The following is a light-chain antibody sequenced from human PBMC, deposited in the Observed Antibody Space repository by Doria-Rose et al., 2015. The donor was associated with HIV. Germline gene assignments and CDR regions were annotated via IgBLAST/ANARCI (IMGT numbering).Light chain of an antibody. CDR1: QSFSSTY. CDR3: HQYGTSWT. J-gene: IGKJ1*01. CDR2: DGS. V-gene: IGKV3-20*01. Sequence: VLTQSPGTLSLSPGERATLSCRASQSFSSTYLAWYQQKPGQAPSLLIYDGSTRATGIPDRFSASGSGTDFTLTINRLEPEDFALYYCHQYGTSWTFGQGTRVEV.